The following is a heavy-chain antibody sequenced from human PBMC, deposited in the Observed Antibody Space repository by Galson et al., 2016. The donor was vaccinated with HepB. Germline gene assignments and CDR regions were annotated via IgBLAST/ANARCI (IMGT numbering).Heavy chain of an antibody. CDR3: ARGAAADRVDWFDP. CDR2: IVGGGEDT. CDR1: GFTVSTYA. V-gene: IGHV3-23*01. J-gene: IGHJ5*02. Sequence: SGFTVSTYAMTWVRQAPGKGLEWVSTIVGGGEDTFYAASVKGRFTIARDNSKNTIYLQMNDLRVEDTAVYYCARGAAADRVDWFDPWGQGTLVTVSS. D-gene: IGHD6-13*01.